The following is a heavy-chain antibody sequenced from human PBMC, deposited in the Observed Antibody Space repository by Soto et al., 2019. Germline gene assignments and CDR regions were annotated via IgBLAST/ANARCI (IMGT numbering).Heavy chain of an antibody. Sequence: PSETLSLTCAVYGGSFSGYYWSWIRQPPGKGLEWIGDIYYSGSTNYNPSLKSRVTISVDTSKNQFSLKLSSVTAAGTAVYYCARQKRRWGTDYWGQGTLVTVSS. CDR3: ARQKRRWGTDY. CDR1: GGSFSGYY. V-gene: IGHV4-34*01. J-gene: IGHJ4*02. D-gene: IGHD4-17*01. CDR2: IYYSGST.